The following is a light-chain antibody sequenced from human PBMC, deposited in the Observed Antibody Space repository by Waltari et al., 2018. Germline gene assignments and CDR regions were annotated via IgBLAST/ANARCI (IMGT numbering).Light chain of an antibody. CDR1: SSNFGAGYD. J-gene: IGLJ3*02. V-gene: IGLV1-40*01. CDR2: GST. Sequence: QSVLTQPPSMSGAPGQKVTIPCTGGSSNFGAGYDVHWYQQFPGAAPKLLIFGSTNRASGFPGRFSGSKSGTSASLAIAGHQSEDEAVYYCQSFDSSLSASVFGGGTKLTVL. CDR3: QSFDSSLSASV.